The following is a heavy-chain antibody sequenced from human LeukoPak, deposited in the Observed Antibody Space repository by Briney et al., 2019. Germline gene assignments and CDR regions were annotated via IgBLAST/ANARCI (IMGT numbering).Heavy chain of an antibody. CDR3: TTDPYVGVHFDY. CDR2: IKTNTGGGTA. J-gene: IGHJ4*02. D-gene: IGHD1-26*01. Sequence: GGSLRLSCAASGFTFSNAWMSWVRQAPGKGLEWVGRIKTNTGGGTADYAAPVKGRFTISRDDSKNTLYLQMNSLKTEDIAVYYCTTDPYVGVHFDYWGQGTLVTVSS. V-gene: IGHV3-15*01. CDR1: GFTFSNAW.